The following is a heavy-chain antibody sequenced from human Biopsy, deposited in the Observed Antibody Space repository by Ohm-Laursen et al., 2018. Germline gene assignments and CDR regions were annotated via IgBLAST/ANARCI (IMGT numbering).Heavy chain of an antibody. CDR2: ISSSGDNI. CDR3: ARSRGSSGIATIYYYGMDV. D-gene: IGHD3-10*01. CDR1: GFTLSRYS. V-gene: IGHV3-21*01. Sequence: SLRLSCAASGFTLSRYSMNWVRQTPGKGLEWVSTISSSGDNIYYVDSVKGRFTISRDNAKNSLYLQMNSLRAEDTAVYYCARSRGSSGIATIYYYGMDVWGQGTTVTVSS. J-gene: IGHJ6*02.